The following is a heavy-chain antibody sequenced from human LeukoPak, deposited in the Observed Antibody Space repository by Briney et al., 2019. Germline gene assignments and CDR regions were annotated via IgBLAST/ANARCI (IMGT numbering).Heavy chain of an antibody. J-gene: IGHJ4*02. CDR3: ARALRVVRGVTYSPDSY. Sequence: GASVKVSCKASGGTFSSYAISWVRQAPGQGLEWMGWISAYNGNTNYAQKLQGRVTMTTDTSTSTAYMELRSLRSDDTAVYYCARALRVVRGVTYSPDSYWGQGTLVTVSS. CDR2: ISAYNGNT. V-gene: IGHV1-18*01. CDR1: GGTFSSYA. D-gene: IGHD3-10*01.